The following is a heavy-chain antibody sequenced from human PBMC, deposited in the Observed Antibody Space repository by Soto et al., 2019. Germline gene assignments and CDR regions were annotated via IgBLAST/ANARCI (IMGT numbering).Heavy chain of an antibody. CDR2: ISSSGYI. V-gene: IGHV3-21*01. CDR1: GFNFNSYT. CDR3: ERDCSGGSCYTGMDV. J-gene: IGHJ6*02. D-gene: IGHD2-15*01. Sequence: GGSLRLSCAASGFNFNSYTINWVRQAPGKRLEWLSSISSSGYIFSTDSVRGRFTISRDNAKNSVYLQINSLRAEDTAVYFCERDCSGGSCYTGMDVWGQGTTVTVSS.